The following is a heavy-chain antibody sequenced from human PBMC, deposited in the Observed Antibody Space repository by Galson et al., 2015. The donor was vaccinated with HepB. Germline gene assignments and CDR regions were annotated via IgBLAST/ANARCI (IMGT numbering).Heavy chain of an antibody. D-gene: IGHD1-14*01. CDR1: GFIFSNAW. CDR3: TTDMRWEPQNRFDY. V-gene: IGHV3-15*01. Sequence: SLRLSCAASGFIFSNAWMCWVRQAPGKGLEWVGRIKSNPDGGTTDYAAPVKGRFTISRDDSKHTLNLQMNSLKTEDTAVYYCTTDMRWEPQNRFDYWGQGTLVTVSS. CDR2: IKSNPDGGTT. J-gene: IGHJ4*02.